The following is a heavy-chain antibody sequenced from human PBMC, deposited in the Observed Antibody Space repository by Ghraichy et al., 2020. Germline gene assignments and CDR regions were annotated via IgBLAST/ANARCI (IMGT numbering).Heavy chain of an antibody. Sequence: SGPTLVKPTQTLTLTCTFSGFSLSTSGMCVSWIRQPPGKALEWLARIDWDDDKYYSTSLKTRLTISKDTSKNQVVLTMTNMDPVDTATYYCARIMFDYGGNSRHFTYYGMDVWGQGTTVTVSS. V-gene: IGHV2-70*11. D-gene: IGHD4-23*01. J-gene: IGHJ6*02. CDR2: IDWDDDK. CDR1: GFSLSTSGMC. CDR3: ARIMFDYGGNSRHFTYYGMDV.